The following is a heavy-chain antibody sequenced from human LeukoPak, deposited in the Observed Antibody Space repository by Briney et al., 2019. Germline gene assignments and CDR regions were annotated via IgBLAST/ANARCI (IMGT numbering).Heavy chain of an antibody. CDR3: ARDLVEDIVASYRTYYGMDV. CDR1: GGTFSSYA. J-gene: IGHJ6*04. Sequence: SVKGSSKASGGTFSSYAISWVRQAPGQGLEWMGGIIPIFCTANYAQKFQGRVTITADESTSTAYMELSSLRSEDTAVYYCARDLVEDIVASYRTYYGMDVWGKGTTVTVSS. CDR2: IIPIFCTA. D-gene: IGHD5-12*01. V-gene: IGHV1-69*13.